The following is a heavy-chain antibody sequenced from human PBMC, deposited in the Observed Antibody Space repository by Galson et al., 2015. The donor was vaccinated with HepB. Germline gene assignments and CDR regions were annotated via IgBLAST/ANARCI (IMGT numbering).Heavy chain of an antibody. CDR1: GYTFNNYG. CDR3: ARRNDYGGSHFDN. V-gene: IGHV1-18*04. J-gene: IGHJ4*02. Sequence: SVKVSCKASGYTFNNYGISWVRQAPGQGLEWMGWISGYNGNTNYAQKFQGRVTMTIDTSTSTAYVEVRSLTSDDTAVYFCARRNDYGGSHFDNWGQGTLVSVSS. CDR2: ISGYNGNT. D-gene: IGHD4-23*01.